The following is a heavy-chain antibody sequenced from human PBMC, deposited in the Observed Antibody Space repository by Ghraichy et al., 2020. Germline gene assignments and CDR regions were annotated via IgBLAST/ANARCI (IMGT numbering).Heavy chain of an antibody. J-gene: IGHJ4*02. CDR2: IRSKAYGGTT. Sequence: GGSLRLSCTASGFTFGDYAMSWFRQAPGKGLEWVGFIRSKAYGGTTEYAASVKGRFTISRDDSKSIAYLQMNSLKTEDTAVYYCTRDRSKCSGGSCYTAYYFDYWGQGTLVTVSS. V-gene: IGHV3-49*03. D-gene: IGHD2-15*01. CDR3: TRDRSKCSGGSCYTAYYFDY. CDR1: GFTFGDYA.